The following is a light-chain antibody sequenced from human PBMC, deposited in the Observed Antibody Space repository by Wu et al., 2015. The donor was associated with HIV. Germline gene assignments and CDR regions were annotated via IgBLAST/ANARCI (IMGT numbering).Light chain of an antibody. J-gene: IGKJ5*01. Sequence: EIVMTQSPATLSVSPGERATLSCRASQSVSSNLAWYQQKPGQAPRLLIYGASTRATGIPARFSGSGSGTEFTLTISSMQSEDFAVYYCQHRFNWPLIFGQGHDWR. CDR2: GAS. CDR3: QHRFNWPLI. CDR1: QSVSSN. V-gene: IGKV3-15*01.